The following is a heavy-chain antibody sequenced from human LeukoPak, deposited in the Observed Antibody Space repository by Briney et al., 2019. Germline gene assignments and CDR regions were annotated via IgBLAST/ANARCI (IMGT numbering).Heavy chain of an antibody. V-gene: IGHV4-59*01. CDR3: ARVTGYMIEDYFDY. Sequence: PSETLSLTCAVYGGSFSGYYWSWIRQPPGKGLEWIGYVYYSGYTSYNPSLKSRVTISVDTSKNQFSLKLSSVTAADTAVYYCARVTGYMIEDYFDYWGQGILVTVSS. CDR1: GGSFSGYY. CDR2: VYYSGYT. J-gene: IGHJ4*02. D-gene: IGHD3-9*01.